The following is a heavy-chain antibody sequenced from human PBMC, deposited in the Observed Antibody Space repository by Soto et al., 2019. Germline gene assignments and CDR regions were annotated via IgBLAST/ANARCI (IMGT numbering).Heavy chain of an antibody. D-gene: IGHD4-4*01. V-gene: IGHV3-7*03. J-gene: IGHJ4*02. CDR2: IRPDGTET. CDR3: AGWGGQDYNY. Sequence: EVQLVQSGGGLVQPGGSLRLSCVGSGFTFTDFYMNWVRQAPGKGLEWVANIRPDGTETNYVESVRGRFTTSRDNAKNSLFLQMNCLRADDTALYYCAGWGGQDYNYWGQGILVTVSS. CDR1: GFTFTDFY.